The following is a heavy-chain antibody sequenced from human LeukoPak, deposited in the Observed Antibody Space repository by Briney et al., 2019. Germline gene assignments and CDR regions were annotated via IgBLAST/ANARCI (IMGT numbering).Heavy chain of an antibody. CDR2: IYYSGSA. V-gene: IGHV4-59*01. J-gene: IGHJ4*02. CDR1: GGSISSDY. CDR3: ARYRTGSFDY. Sequence: SETLSLTCTVSGGSISSDYWSWIRQPPGKGLDWIGYIYYSGSANYNPSLKSRVTISADTSKNQFSLKLSSVTAADTAVYYCARYRTGSFDYWGQGTLVTVSS. D-gene: IGHD2-8*02.